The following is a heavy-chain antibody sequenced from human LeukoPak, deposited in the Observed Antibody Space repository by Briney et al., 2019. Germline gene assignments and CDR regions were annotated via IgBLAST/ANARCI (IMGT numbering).Heavy chain of an antibody. Sequence: PSETLSLTCAVYGGSFSGYYWSWIRQPPGKGLEWIGEINHSGSTNYNPSLKSRVTISVDTSKSQFSLKLSSVTAADTAVYYCARDRDTYYDILTGYLRNWFDPWGQGTLVTVSS. D-gene: IGHD3-9*01. CDR3: ARDRDTYYDILTGYLRNWFDP. J-gene: IGHJ5*02. V-gene: IGHV4-34*01. CDR2: INHSGST. CDR1: GGSFSGYY.